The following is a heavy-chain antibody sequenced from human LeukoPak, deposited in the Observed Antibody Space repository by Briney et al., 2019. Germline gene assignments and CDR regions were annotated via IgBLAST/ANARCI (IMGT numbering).Heavy chain of an antibody. CDR1: GGSFSGYY. J-gene: IGHJ4*02. V-gene: IGHV4-34*01. CDR2: INHSGST. D-gene: IGHD3-10*01. Sequence: SETLSLTCAVCGGSFSGYYWSWIRQPPGKGLEWIGEINHSGSTNYNPSLKSRVTISVDTSKNQFSLKLSSVTAADTAVYYCARLITYYYGSGRPHFDYWGQGTLVTVSS. CDR3: ARLITYYYGSGRPHFDY.